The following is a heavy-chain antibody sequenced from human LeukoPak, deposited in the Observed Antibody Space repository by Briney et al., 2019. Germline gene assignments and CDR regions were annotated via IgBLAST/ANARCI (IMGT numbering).Heavy chain of an antibody. CDR3: AKGDSSGYYYSDY. D-gene: IGHD3-22*01. CDR2: ISSGSSYR. J-gene: IGHJ4*02. CDR1: GFTFSTYS. Sequence: GGSLRLSCAASGFTFSTYSMNWVRQAPGKGLEWVSSISSGSSYRYYADSVKGRFTISRGNAKNSLYLQMDSLRAEDTAVYYCAKGDSSGYYYSDYWGQGTLVTVAS. V-gene: IGHV3-21*01.